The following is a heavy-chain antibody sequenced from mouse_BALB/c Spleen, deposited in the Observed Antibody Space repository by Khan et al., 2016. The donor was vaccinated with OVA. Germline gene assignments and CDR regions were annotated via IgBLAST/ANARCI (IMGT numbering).Heavy chain of an antibody. Sequence: EVELVESGGDLVKPGGSLRLSCAASGFTFSAYGMAWVRQAPDKRLEWVATINSDGGYTYYPDTVKGRFTISRNNAENTLSLQMSSLKSKDTAIYYCASHLTGSFAYWGQGTLVTVSA. D-gene: IGHD4-1*01. CDR3: ASHLTGSFAY. V-gene: IGHV5-6*01. J-gene: IGHJ3*01. CDR2: INSDGGYT. CDR1: GFTFSAYG.